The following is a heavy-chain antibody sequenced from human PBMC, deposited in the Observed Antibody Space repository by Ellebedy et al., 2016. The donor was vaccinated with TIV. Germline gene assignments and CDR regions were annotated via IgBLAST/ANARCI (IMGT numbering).Heavy chain of an antibody. CDR3: AREGQGNYGGNSTFWGYYGMDV. J-gene: IGHJ6*02. D-gene: IGHD4-23*01. V-gene: IGHV3-7*01. CDR1: GFSFSDYW. CDR2: IKQDASEK. Sequence: GESLKISXAASGFSFSDYWMTWVRQAPGKGLEWVANIKQDASEKYYVDSVKGRFTISRDNAKNSLYLQMNSLRAEDTAVYYCAREGQGNYGGNSTFWGYYGMDVWGQGTTVTVSS.